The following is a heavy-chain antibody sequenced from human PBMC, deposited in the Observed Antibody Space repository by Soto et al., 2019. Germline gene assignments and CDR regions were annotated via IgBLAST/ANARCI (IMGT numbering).Heavy chain of an antibody. CDR3: AKDNSSSDGPFDY. J-gene: IGHJ4*02. Sequence: QVQLVQSGAELKKPGASVRVACKASGGTFSTYAISWVRQAPGQGLEWMGGITPILGTANYAQKFQGRVTITADESTSTAYMELSSLRSEDTALYYCAKDNSSSDGPFDYWGQGTLVPVSS. CDR1: GGTFSTYA. D-gene: IGHD6-6*01. CDR2: ITPILGTA. V-gene: IGHV1-69*01.